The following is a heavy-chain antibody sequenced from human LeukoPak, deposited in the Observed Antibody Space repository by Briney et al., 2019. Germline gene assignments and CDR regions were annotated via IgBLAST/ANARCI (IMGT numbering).Heavy chain of an antibody. D-gene: IGHD3-16*01. CDR1: GGSISSYY. J-gene: IGHJ4*02. CDR3: ARQGGDY. V-gene: IGHV4-4*09. CDR2: IYTSGST. Sequence: SETLSLTCTDSGGSISSYYWSWIRQPPGKGLEWIGYIYTSGSTNYNPSLKSRVTISVDTSKNQFSLKLSSVTAADTAVYYCARQGGDYWGQGTLVTVSS.